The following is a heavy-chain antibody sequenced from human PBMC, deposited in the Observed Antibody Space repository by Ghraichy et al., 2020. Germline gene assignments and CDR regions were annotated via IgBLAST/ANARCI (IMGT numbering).Heavy chain of an antibody. Sequence: ASVKVSCKASGYTFTSYGISWVRQAPGQGLEWMGWISAYNGNTNYAQKLQGRVTMTTDTSTSTAYMELRSLRSDDTAVYYCARDRGDFGYYYYGMDVWGQGTTVTVSS. CDR3: ARDRGDFGYYYYGMDV. CDR1: GYTFTSYG. CDR2: ISAYNGNT. D-gene: IGHD3-16*01. J-gene: IGHJ6*02. V-gene: IGHV1-18*01.